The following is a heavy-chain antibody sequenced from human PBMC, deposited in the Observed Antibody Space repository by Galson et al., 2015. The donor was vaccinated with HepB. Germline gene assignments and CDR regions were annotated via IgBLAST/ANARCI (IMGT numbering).Heavy chain of an antibody. CDR1: GFTFSDYY. CDR3: VRVNTGEEYTYDY. D-gene: IGHD2/OR15-2a*01. Sequence: SLRLSCAGSGFTFSDYYMDWVRQAPGKGLEWVGRPGNKATQYAASVNGGFIISRDDSRNSLFLQMNRLKVEDTAVYYCVRVNTGEEYTYDYWGQGTLVTVSS. V-gene: IGHV3-72*01. J-gene: IGHJ4*02. CDR2: PGNKAT.